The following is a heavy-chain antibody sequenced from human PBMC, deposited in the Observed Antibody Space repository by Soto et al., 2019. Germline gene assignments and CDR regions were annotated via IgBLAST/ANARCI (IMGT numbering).Heavy chain of an antibody. CDR2: IDWDDDK. D-gene: IGHD1-26*01. V-gene: IGHV2-70*01. Sequence: SGPTLVNPTQTLTLTCTFSGFSLSTSGMCVSWIRQPPGKALEWLALIDWDDDKYYSTSLKTRLTISKDASKNQVVLTMTNMDPVDTATYYCARIRRKIVGANYYYYGMDVWGQGTTVTVSS. CDR3: ARIRRKIVGANYYYYGMDV. CDR1: GFSLSTSGMC. J-gene: IGHJ6*02.